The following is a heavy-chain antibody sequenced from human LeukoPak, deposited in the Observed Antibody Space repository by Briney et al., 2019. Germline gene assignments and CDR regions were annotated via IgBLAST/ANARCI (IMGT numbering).Heavy chain of an antibody. CDR1: GGSISSSSYY. CDR3: VRHMVRDWFDP. V-gene: IGHV4-39*01. CDR2: IYYSGST. J-gene: IGHJ5*02. Sequence: SETLSLTCTVSGGSISSSSYYWGWIRQPPGKGLGWIGSIYYSGSTYYNPSLKSRVTISVDTSKNQFSLKLSSVTAADTAVYYCVRHMVRDWFDPWGQGTLVTVSS. D-gene: IGHD3-10*01.